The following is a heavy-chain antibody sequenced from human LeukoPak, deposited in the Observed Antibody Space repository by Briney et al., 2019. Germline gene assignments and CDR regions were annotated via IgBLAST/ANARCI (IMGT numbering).Heavy chain of an antibody. CDR2: INHSGST. V-gene: IGHV4-34*01. Sequence: PSETLSLTCAVYGGSFSGYYWSWIRQPPGKGLEWIGEINHSGSTNYNPSLKSRVTMSVDTSKNQFSLKLSSVTAADTAVYYCAREGGQAIDYWGQGTLVTVSS. CDR1: GGSFSGYY. D-gene: IGHD3-16*01. J-gene: IGHJ4*02. CDR3: AREGGQAIDY.